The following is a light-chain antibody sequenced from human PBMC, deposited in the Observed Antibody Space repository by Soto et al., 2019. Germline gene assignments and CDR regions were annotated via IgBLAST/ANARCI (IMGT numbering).Light chain of an antibody. Sequence: DIVMTQSPDSLAVSLGERTTINCKSSQNDLYSSNNKNYLAWYQQKPGQPPKLLIYWASTRESGVPDRFSGSGSGTDFTLTISILQAEDVAVYYCQQYYSTPLTFGGGTKVEIK. CDR2: WAS. CDR1: QNDLYSSNNKNY. J-gene: IGKJ4*01. V-gene: IGKV4-1*01. CDR3: QQYYSTPLT.